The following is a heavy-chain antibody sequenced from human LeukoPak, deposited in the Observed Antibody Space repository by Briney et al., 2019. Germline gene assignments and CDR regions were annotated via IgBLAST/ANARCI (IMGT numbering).Heavy chain of an antibody. J-gene: IGHJ4*02. Sequence: GASVKVSCKASGCTFTNYGISWVRQAPGQGLEWTGWIIAYNGNTNYAQRLQDRVTMTADTSTSTAYMELRSLRSDDTAVYYCARLLSDGYSPFDSWGQGTLVTVSS. CDR1: GCTFTNYG. CDR3: ARLLSDGYSPFDS. CDR2: IIAYNGNT. D-gene: IGHD5-24*01. V-gene: IGHV1-18*01.